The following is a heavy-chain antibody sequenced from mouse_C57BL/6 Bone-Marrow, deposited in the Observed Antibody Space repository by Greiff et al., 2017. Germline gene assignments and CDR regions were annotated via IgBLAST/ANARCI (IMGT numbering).Heavy chain of an antibody. Sequence: VQLQQSGAELVRPGASVKLSCTASGFNIKDDYMHWVKQRPEQGLEWIGWIDPENGDTEYASKFKGKATITADTSSNQAYLQLSSLTAEDTDVCYCTRYFDVWGTGTTVTVSS. CDR2: IDPENGDT. J-gene: IGHJ1*03. CDR1: GFNIKDDY. CDR3: TRYFDV. V-gene: IGHV14-4*01.